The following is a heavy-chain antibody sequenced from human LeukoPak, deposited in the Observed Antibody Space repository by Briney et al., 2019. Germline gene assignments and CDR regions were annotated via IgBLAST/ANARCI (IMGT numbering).Heavy chain of an antibody. CDR1: GGSFSGYY. CDR3: ARVSPIAVAGSSYYYAMDV. V-gene: IGHV4-34*01. D-gene: IGHD6-19*01. CDR2: ISHSGST. Sequence: PSETLSLTCAVYGGSFSGYYWSWIRQPPGKGLEWIGEISHSGSTNYNPSLKSRVTISVDTSKNQFSLKLSSVTAADTAVYYCARVSPIAVAGSSYYYAMDVWGQGTTVTVSS. J-gene: IGHJ6*02.